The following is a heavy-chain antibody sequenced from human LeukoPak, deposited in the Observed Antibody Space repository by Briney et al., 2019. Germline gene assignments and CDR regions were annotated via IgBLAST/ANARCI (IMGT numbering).Heavy chain of an antibody. J-gene: IGHJ4*02. CDR1: GGSISSSSYY. CDR3: ARLLRQWELRYFDY. V-gene: IGHV4-39*01. Sequence: SETLSLTCTVSGGSISSSSYYWGWIRQPPGEGLEWIGSIYHSGSTYYNPSLKSRVTISVDTSKNQFSLKLSSVTAADTAVYYCARLLRQWELRYFDYWGQRTLVTVSS. CDR2: IYHSGST. D-gene: IGHD1-26*01.